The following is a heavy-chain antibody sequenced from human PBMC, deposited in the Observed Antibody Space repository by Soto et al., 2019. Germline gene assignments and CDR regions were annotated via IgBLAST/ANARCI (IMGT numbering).Heavy chain of an antibody. Sequence: QVQLVQSGAEVKKPGSSVKVSCKASGGTFSSYAISWVRQAPGQGLEWMGGIIPIFGTANYAQKFQGRVTMTADESTRKAYRELSSLRSEDTAVYYCARDYDFWSGYGPNGMDVWGQGTTVTVSS. CDR1: GGTFSSYA. V-gene: IGHV1-69*12. J-gene: IGHJ6*02. D-gene: IGHD3-3*01. CDR2: IIPIFGTA. CDR3: ARDYDFWSGYGPNGMDV.